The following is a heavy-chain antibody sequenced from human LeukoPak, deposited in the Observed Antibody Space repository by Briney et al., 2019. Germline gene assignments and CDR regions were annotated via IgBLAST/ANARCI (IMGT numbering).Heavy chain of an antibody. V-gene: IGHV3-7*01. D-gene: IGHD6-19*01. Sequence: PGGSLRLSCAASGFTFSSYWMSWVRQAPGKGLEWVANIKQDGSEKYYVDSVKGRFTISRDNAKNSLYLQMNSLRAEDTAVYYCARDSSGWYTRQIDYWGQGTLVTVSS. CDR1: GFTFSSYW. CDR3: ARDSSGWYTRQIDY. J-gene: IGHJ4*02. CDR2: IKQDGSEK.